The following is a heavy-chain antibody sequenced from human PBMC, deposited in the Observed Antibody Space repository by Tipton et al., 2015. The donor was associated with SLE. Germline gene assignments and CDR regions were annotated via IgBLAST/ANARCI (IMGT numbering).Heavy chain of an antibody. CDR1: GGSIRSQY. CDR3: ARRGVVSRFDP. V-gene: IGHV4-59*08. J-gene: IGHJ5*02. Sequence: TLSLTCTVSGGSIRSQYWGWIRQPPGKGLEWIGYIYHSGYSSTNYNPSLKSRVTLSVDTSKNQCFLKLNSVTAADTAVYYCARRGVVSRFDPWGQGTLVTVSS. D-gene: IGHD2-8*02. CDR2: IYHSGYSST.